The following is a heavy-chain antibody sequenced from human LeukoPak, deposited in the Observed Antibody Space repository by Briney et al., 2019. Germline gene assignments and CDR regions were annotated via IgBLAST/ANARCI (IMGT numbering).Heavy chain of an antibody. CDR3: AKDLDGWGLFDY. D-gene: IGHD3-10*01. CDR2: ISGSGGST. J-gene: IGHJ4*02. CDR1: GFNLSSYA. V-gene: IGHV3-23*01. Sequence: PGGSVTLSCSASGFNLSSYALLWLGQAPGKGREGVSDISGSGGSTYYADSVKRRFTISRDNSKITLYLQMNSLRAEDTAVYYCAKDLDGWGLFDYSGQGTLVTVSS.